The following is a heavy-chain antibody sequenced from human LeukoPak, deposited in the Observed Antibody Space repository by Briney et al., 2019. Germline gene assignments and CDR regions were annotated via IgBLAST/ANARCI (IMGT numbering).Heavy chain of an antibody. Sequence: SETLSLTCTVSGYSISSGYYWGWIRQPPGKGLEWIGEINHSGSTNYNPSLKSRVTISVDTSKNQFSLKLSSVTAADTAVYYCARSITMVRGVIGPKLKYFDYWGQGTLVTVSS. D-gene: IGHD3-10*01. CDR1: GYSISSGYY. CDR2: INHSGST. J-gene: IGHJ4*02. V-gene: IGHV4-38-2*02. CDR3: ARSITMVRGVIGPKLKYFDY.